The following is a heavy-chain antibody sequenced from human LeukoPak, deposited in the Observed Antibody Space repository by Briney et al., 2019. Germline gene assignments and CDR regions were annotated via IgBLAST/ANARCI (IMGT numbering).Heavy chain of an antibody. J-gene: IGHJ4*02. D-gene: IGHD3-9*01. Sequence: SETLSLTCTVSGGSINSYYWSWIRQPPGKGLEWIGYIYYSGSTNYNPSLKSRVTISVDTSNNKFSLKLTSLTAADTAVYYCARDSYDILTGSRNFDYWGQGTLVTVSS. V-gene: IGHV4-59*12. CDR2: IYYSGST. CDR1: GGSINSYY. CDR3: ARDSYDILTGSRNFDY.